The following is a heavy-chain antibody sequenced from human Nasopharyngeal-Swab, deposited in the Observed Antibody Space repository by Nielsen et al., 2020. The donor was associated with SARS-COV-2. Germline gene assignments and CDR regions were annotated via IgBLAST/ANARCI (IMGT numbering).Heavy chain of an antibody. V-gene: IGHV1-69*06. D-gene: IGHD3-22*01. CDR2: IIPIFGTA. CDR3: ARVGTYYYDSSGHLNYYYYYYMDV. J-gene: IGHJ6*03. Sequence: WVRQAPGQGLEWMGGIIPIFGTANYTQKFQGRVTITAAKSTSTAYMELSSLRSEDTAVYYCARVGTYYYDSSGHLNYYYYYYMDVWGKGTTVTVSS.